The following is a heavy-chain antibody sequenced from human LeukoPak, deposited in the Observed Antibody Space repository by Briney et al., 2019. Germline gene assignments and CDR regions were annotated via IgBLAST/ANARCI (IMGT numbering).Heavy chain of an antibody. CDR2: IYYSGST. CDR1: GGSISSSSYY. Sequence: SETLSLTCTVSGGSISSSSYYWGWIRQPPGKGLEWIGGIYYSGSTYYNPSLKSRVTISVDTSKNQFSLKLSSVTAADTAVYYCARLDGDHNWFDPWGQGTLVTVSS. J-gene: IGHJ5*02. V-gene: IGHV4-39*01. CDR3: ARLDGDHNWFDP. D-gene: IGHD4-17*01.